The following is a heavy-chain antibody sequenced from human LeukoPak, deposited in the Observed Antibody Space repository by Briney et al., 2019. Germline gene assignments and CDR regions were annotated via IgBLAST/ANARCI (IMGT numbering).Heavy chain of an antibody. CDR2: IYYSGST. V-gene: IGHV4-30-4*08. D-gene: IGHD2-2*01. CDR3: ARVVPAANDAFDI. CDR1: GGSIISSTFY. Sequence: TLSLTCTVSGGSIISSTFYWGWIRQPPGKGLEWIGYIYYSGSTYYNPSLKSRVAISVDTSKNQFSLKLNSVTAADTAVYYCARVVPAANDAFDIWGQGTMVTVSS. J-gene: IGHJ3*02.